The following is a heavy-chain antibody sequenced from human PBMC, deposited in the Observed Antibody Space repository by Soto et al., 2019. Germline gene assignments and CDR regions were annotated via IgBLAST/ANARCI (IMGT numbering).Heavy chain of an antibody. V-gene: IGHV1-69*13. CDR3: ARVTSMVRGVIDNWLDP. CDR1: GGTFSSYA. Sequence: SVKVSCKASGGTFSSYAIHWVRQAPGQGLEWMGGIIPMYGPAKYAQRFQGRVTITADESTTTVYMELTSLTSQDTAVYYCARVTSMVRGVIDNWLDPWGHGTLVTVSS. J-gene: IGHJ5*02. D-gene: IGHD3-10*01. CDR2: IIPMYGPA.